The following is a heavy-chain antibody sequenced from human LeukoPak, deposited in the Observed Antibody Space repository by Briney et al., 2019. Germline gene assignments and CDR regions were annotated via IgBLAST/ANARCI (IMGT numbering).Heavy chain of an antibody. J-gene: IGHJ6*02. CDR2: IYYSGST. V-gene: IGHV4-61*01. CDR1: GVSVSSGSYY. Sequence: AETLSLTCTVSGVSVSSGSYYWSWIRQPRGKGLEWVGYIYYSGSTNYNPSLKSRVTISGDTSKNQFSLKLSSVTAADTAVYYCARDSVGYRDGMDVWGQGTTVTVSS. D-gene: IGHD5-18*01. CDR3: ARDSVGYRDGMDV.